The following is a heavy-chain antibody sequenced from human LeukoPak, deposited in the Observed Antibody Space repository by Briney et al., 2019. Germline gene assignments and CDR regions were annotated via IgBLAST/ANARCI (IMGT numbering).Heavy chain of an antibody. CDR2: IFPSGGEI. CDR3: AKAGSGWLASFDY. V-gene: IGHV3-23*01. D-gene: IGHD6-19*01. Sequence: GGSLRLSCAASGFTFSTFAMIWVRQPPGKGLEWVSSIFPSGGEIHYADSVKGRFTISRDNSKNTLFLQMNSLRAEDTAIYYCAKAGSGWLASFDYWGQGTLVTVSS. J-gene: IGHJ4*02. CDR1: GFTFSTFA.